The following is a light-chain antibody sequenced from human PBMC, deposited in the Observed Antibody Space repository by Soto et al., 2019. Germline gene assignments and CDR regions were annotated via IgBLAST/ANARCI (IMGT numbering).Light chain of an antibody. CDR3: QVWESTSDHYV. CDR2: DDS. CDR1: KIGSKS. Sequence: SYELTQPPSVSVAPGQTARISCGGNKIGSKSVHWYQQKPGQAPVLVVYDDSDRPSGIPERFSGSKSGNSATLTISGVEAGDEADYYCQVWESTSDHYVFGTGTKVTVL. J-gene: IGLJ1*01. V-gene: IGLV3-21*02.